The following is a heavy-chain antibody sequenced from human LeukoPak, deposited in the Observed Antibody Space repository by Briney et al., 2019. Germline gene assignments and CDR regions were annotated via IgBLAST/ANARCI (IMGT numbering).Heavy chain of an antibody. CDR3: ARDGDWITMVRGGSNWFDP. J-gene: IGHJ5*02. CDR1: GYTFTGYY. CDR2: IIPILGIA. D-gene: IGHD3-10*01. Sequence: SVKVSCKASGYTFTGYYMHWVRQAPGQGLEWMGRIIPILGIANYAQKFQGRVTITADKSTSTAYMELSSLRSEDTAVYYCARDGDWITMVRGGSNWFDPWGQGTLVTVSS. V-gene: IGHV1-69*04.